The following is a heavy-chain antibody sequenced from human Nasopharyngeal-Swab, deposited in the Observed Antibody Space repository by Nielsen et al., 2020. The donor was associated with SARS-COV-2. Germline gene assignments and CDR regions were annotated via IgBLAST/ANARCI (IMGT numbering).Heavy chain of an antibody. J-gene: IGHJ6*02. D-gene: IGHD4-17*01. V-gene: IGHV3-48*03. Sequence: SLKISCAASGFTFSSSKMNWVRQAPGRGLEWVSYISSSGSTIYYADSVKGRFTISRDNAKNSLYLQMNSLRAEDTAVYYCARDYGDYERMKYYYYYGMDVWGQGTTVTVSS. CDR2: ISSSGSTI. CDR1: GFTFSSSK. CDR3: ARDYGDYERMKYYYYYGMDV.